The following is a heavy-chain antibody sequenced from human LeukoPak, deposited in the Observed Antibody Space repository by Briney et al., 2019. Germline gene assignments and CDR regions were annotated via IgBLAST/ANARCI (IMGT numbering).Heavy chain of an antibody. D-gene: IGHD3-10*01. V-gene: IGHV4-59*01. CDR2: IYYSRST. CDR3: ASGEGGEFFDY. J-gene: IGHJ4*02. Sequence: SETLSLTCTVSGGSISSYYWSWIRQPPGKGLEWIGYIYYSRSTNYNPSLKSRVTISVDTSKNQFSLKLSSVTAADTAVYYCASGEGGEFFDYWGQGTLVTVSS. CDR1: GGSISSYY.